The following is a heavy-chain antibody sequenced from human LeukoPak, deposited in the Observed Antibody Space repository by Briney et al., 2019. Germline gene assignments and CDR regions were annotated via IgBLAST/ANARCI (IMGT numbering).Heavy chain of an antibody. CDR2: INPNSGGT. V-gene: IGHV1-2*02. J-gene: IGHJ4*02. CDR1: GYTFTGYY. CDR3: ARGYDILTGYYSFDY. Sequence: ASVKVSCKASGYTFTGYYMHWVRQAPGQGLEWMGWINPNSGGTNYAQKFQGRVTMTRDTSISTAYMELSGLRSDDTAVYYCARGYDILTGYYSFDYWGQGTLVTVSS. D-gene: IGHD3-9*01.